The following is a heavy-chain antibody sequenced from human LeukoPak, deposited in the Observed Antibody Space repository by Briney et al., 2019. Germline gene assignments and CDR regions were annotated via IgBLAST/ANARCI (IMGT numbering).Heavy chain of an antibody. CDR3: ARDIALSSGWAPSDY. CDR2: ISYDGSNK. Sequence: GGSLRLSCAASGFTFSSYAMHWVRQAPGKGLEWVAVISYDGSNKYYADSVKGRFTISIDNSKNTLYLQMNSLRVEDTDVYYCARDIALSSGWAPSDYWGQGTLVTVSS. V-gene: IGHV3-30-3*01. J-gene: IGHJ4*02. D-gene: IGHD6-19*01. CDR1: GFTFSSYA.